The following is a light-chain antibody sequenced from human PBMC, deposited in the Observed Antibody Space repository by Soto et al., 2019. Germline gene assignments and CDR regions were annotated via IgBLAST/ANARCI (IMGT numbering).Light chain of an antibody. J-gene: IGLJ2*01. V-gene: IGLV7-43*01. CDR1: TGAVTSDHF. CDR3: LLYSGGAQPWI. Sequence: QAEVTQEPSLTVSPGGTVTLTCASNTGAVTSDHFPNWFQQKPGQAPRPLIYSTSKKHSWTPARFSGSLLGGRAALTLSGVQPEDEGDYYCLLYSGGAQPWIFGGGTKLTVL. CDR2: STS.